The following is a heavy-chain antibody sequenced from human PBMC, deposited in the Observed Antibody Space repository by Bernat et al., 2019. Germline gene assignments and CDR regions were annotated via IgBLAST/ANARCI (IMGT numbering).Heavy chain of an antibody. CDR2: IRSKTAGGTI. V-gene: IGHV3-15*01. CDR3: AASFLAPGGFDI. J-gene: IGHJ3*02. CDR1: EFTCTNAW. Sequence: GEVGGSGGGGVEPGGALTLSCGAAEFTCTNAWLGWVRQAPGKGLEWLVRIRSKTAGGTIDYTPPVEGRFTISGDESKNTVYLQMNGLKTEDTAAYYCAASFLAPGGFDIWGQGTMVTVSP. D-gene: IGHD3-3*01.